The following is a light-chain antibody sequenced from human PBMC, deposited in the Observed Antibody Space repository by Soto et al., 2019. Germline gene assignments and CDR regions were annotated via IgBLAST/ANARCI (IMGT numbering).Light chain of an antibody. Sequence: DVVMTQSPLSLPVTLGQPASISCRSNQSLVHSDGIAYFSWFQQRPGRSPRRLIYKVSNRDSGVPARFSGSGSGTDFALKISRVEAEDVGVYYCMHGIVTWTFGQGTKVDNK. CDR1: QSLVHSDGIAY. V-gene: IGKV2-30*02. CDR2: KVS. CDR3: MHGIVTWT. J-gene: IGKJ1*01.